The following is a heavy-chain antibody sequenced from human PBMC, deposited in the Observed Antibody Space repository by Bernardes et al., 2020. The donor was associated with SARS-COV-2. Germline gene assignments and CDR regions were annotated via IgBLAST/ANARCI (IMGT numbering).Heavy chain of an antibody. CDR1: GFTFSGSA. CDR3: TRVPPYSNSWWDAFDI. Sequence: GGSLRLSCAASGFTFSGSAMYWVRQASGKGLEWVGRIRSKANSYATAYAASVKGRFTISRDDSKNTAYLQMNSLKTEDTALYYCTRVPPYSNSWWDAFDIWSPGTMVTVSS. V-gene: IGHV3-73*01. CDR2: IRSKANSYAT. D-gene: IGHD6-13*01. J-gene: IGHJ3*02.